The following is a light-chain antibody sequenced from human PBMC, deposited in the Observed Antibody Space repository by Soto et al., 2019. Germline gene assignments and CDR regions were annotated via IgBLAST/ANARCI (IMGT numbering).Light chain of an antibody. CDR1: QSVSSS. CDR3: QQRYSWPLT. CDR2: DAS. V-gene: IGKV3-11*01. J-gene: IGKJ4*01. Sequence: EIVLTQSPATLSLSPGERATLSCRASQSVSSSLAWYQQKPGQAPRLLIYDASNKATGIPARFSGSGSGTDFTLTISSLEPEGFAVYYCQQRYSWPLTCGGGTKV.